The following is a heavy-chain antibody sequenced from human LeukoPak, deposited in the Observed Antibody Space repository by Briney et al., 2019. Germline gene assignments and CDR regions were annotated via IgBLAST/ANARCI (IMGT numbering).Heavy chain of an antibody. V-gene: IGHV3-23*01. J-gene: IGHJ4*02. CDR3: ARRRVGGSHCFDY. CDR2: ISGSGGST. Sequence: GGSLRLSCAASGFTFSSYAMSWVRQAPGKGLEWVSAISGSGGSTYYADSVKGRFTISRDDAKNSVYLQMNSLRAEDTAVYFCARRRVGGSHCFDYWGQGTLVTVSS. CDR1: GFTFSSYA. D-gene: IGHD2-15*01.